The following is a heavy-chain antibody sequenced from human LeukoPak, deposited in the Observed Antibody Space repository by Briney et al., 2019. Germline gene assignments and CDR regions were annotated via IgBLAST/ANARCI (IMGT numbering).Heavy chain of an antibody. V-gene: IGHV3-33*08. CDR2: IWYDGNNK. D-gene: IGHD6-19*01. Sequence: GGPLRLSCAASGFTFSSYGMHWVRQAPGKGLEWVAVIWYDGNNKYYADSVKGRFTISRDNFKNTVYLQMNGLRVEDTAIYYCARYNSGNFFDYWGQGTLVTVSS. J-gene: IGHJ4*02. CDR1: GFTFSSYG. CDR3: ARYNSGNFFDY.